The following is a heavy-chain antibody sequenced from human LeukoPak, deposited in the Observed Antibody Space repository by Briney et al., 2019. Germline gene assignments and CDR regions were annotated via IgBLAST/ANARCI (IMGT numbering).Heavy chain of an antibody. V-gene: IGHV4-34*01. D-gene: IGHD3-16*01. Sequence: PSETLSLTCAVYGGSFSGYYWSWIRQPPGKGLEWIGEINHSGSTNYNPSLKSRVTISVDTSKNQFSLKLSSVTAADTAVYYCARVGGVPTPYYFDYWGQGTLVTVSS. CDR2: INHSGST. J-gene: IGHJ4*02. CDR3: ARVGGVPTPYYFDY. CDR1: GGSFSGYY.